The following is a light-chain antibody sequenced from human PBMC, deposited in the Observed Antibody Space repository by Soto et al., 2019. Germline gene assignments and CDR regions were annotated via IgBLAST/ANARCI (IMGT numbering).Light chain of an antibody. CDR1: QSISDT. V-gene: IGKV3-20*01. CDR3: QQYGSSPQIT. CDR2: GAS. J-gene: IGKJ5*01. Sequence: EIVMTQSPATLSVSPGGRATLPCRASQSISDTLAWYQQKPGQAPRLLIYGASSRATGIPDRFSGSGSGTDFTLTISRLEPEDFAVYYCQQYGSSPQITFGQGTRLEIK.